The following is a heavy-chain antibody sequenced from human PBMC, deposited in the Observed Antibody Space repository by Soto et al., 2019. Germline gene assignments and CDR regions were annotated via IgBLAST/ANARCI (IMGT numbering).Heavy chain of an antibody. CDR3: ATSRAPLKYIVGATDRFHYYYGMDV. J-gene: IGHJ6*02. CDR2: FDPEDGET. CDR1: GYTLTELS. V-gene: IGHV1-24*01. Sequence: QVQLVQSGAEVKKPGASVKVSCKVSGYTLTELSMHWVRQAPGKGLEWMGGFDPEDGETIYAQKFQGRVTMTEDTSTDTAYLELSSLRSEDTAVHYCATSRAPLKYIVGATDRFHYYYGMDVWGQGTTVTVSS. D-gene: IGHD1-26*01.